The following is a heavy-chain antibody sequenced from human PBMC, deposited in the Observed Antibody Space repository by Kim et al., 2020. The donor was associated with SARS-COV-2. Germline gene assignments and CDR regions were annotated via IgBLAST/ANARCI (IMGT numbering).Heavy chain of an antibody. J-gene: IGHJ6*02. CDR3: ARGGVVRGVISLEFRYYGMDV. D-gene: IGHD3-10*01. Sequence: ASVKVSCKASGYTFTGYYMHWVRQAPGQGLEWMGRINPNSGGTNYAQKFQGRVTMTRDTSISTAYMELSRLRSDDTAVYYCARGGVVRGVISLEFRYYGMDVWGQGTTVTVSS. CDR2: INPNSGGT. CDR1: GYTFTGYY. V-gene: IGHV1-2*06.